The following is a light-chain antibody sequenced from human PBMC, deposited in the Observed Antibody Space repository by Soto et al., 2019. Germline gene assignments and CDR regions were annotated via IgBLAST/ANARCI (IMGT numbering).Light chain of an antibody. CDR3: AAWDDNLLGM. V-gene: IGLV1-44*01. CDR1: TSNIGSNS. J-gene: IGLJ3*02. CDR2: GSN. Sequence: QSVLTQPPSASGAPGQRVTISCSGSTSNIGSNSVNWYQQVPGTAPRLLIYGSNQRPSGVPDRFSASKSGTSASLVISGLQSEDEASYYCAAWDDNLLGMFGGGTKLTVL.